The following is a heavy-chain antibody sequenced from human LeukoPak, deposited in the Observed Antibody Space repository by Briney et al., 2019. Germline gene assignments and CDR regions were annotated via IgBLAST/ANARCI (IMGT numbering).Heavy chain of an antibody. CDR3: ASSRYDSSGYYGIIGY. CDR1: GFTFSSYE. J-gene: IGHJ4*02. V-gene: IGHV3-21*01. CDR2: ISRSSNYK. Sequence: GGSLRLSCAASGFTFSSYEMNWVRQAPGKGLEWVSSISRSSNYKYYADSVKGRFTISRDNAKNSLYLQMNSLRAEDTALYYCASSRYDSSGYYGIIGYWGQGTLVTVSS. D-gene: IGHD3-22*01.